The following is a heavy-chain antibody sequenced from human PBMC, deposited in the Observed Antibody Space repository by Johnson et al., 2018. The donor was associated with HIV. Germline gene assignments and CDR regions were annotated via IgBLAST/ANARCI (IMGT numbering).Heavy chain of an antibody. Sequence: VQLVESGGGLVQPGRSLKLSCAASGFTFSGSAMHWVRQASGKGLEWVGRIRNKANSYATAYVASVKGRFTISRDDSTNTAYLQMNSLTTDDTAVYYCARDRGYSSSSANAFDIWGQGTMVTVSS. V-gene: IGHV3-73*01. J-gene: IGHJ3*02. D-gene: IGHD6-6*01. CDR3: ARDRGYSSSSANAFDI. CDR2: IRNKANSYAT. CDR1: GFTFSGSA.